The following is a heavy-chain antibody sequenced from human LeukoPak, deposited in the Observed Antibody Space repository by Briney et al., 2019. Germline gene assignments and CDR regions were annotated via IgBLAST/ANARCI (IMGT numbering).Heavy chain of an antibody. CDR3: ARDRVDYYYYYMDV. J-gene: IGHJ6*03. V-gene: IGHV4-61*02. Sequence: SETLSLTCTVSGGSISSGSYYWSWIRQPAGKGLEWIGRIYTSGSTNYNPSLKSRVTISVDTSKKQLSLKLSSVTAADTAVYYCARDRVDYYYYYMDVWGKGTTVTVSS. CDR2: IYTSGST. CDR1: GGSISSGSYY. D-gene: IGHD2-21*01.